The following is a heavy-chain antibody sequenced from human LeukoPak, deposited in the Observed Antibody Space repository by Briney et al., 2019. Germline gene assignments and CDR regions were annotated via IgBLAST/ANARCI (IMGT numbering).Heavy chain of an antibody. CDR2: VSPLYGTS. CDR1: GGTFGRYG. CDR3: ARDCSGGRCYGAFVI. D-gene: IGHD2-15*01. Sequence: SVKVSCKASGGTFGRYGITWLRQAPGQRLEWMGGVSPLYGTSDYAQRFQGRVTISADESTSTASLEVRSLKSEDTAVYYCARDCSGGRCYGAFVIWGQGTLVIVSS. J-gene: IGHJ3*02. V-gene: IGHV1-69*13.